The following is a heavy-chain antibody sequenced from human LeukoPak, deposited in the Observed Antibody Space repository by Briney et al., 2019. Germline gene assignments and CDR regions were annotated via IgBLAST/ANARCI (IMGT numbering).Heavy chain of an antibody. V-gene: IGHV4-4*07. CDR3: ARGCSSTSCYTFGSSSDAFDI. CDR2: IYTSGRT. D-gene: IGHD2-2*02. Sequence: PSASLSLTCTVSAPSISSYYSGWIRQPAGKGREWGGRIYTSGRTNYHPSLKSRVTMSVDTSKNQFSLKLSSVTGADTAVYYCARGCSSTSCYTFGSSSDAFDIWGQGTMVTVSS. J-gene: IGHJ3*02. CDR1: APSISSYY.